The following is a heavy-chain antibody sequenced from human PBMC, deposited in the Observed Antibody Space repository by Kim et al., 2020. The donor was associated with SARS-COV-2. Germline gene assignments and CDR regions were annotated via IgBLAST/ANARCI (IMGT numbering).Heavy chain of an antibody. J-gene: IGHJ4*02. CDR3: ARLYGLRGLFDY. Sequence: SYYPSLKSRVTISVDTSKNQFSLKLSSVTAADTAVYYCARLYGLRGLFDYWGQGTLVTVSS. D-gene: IGHD2-8*01. V-gene: IGHV4-39*01.